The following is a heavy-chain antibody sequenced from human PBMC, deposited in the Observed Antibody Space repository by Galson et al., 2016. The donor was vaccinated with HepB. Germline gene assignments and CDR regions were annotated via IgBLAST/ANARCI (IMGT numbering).Heavy chain of an antibody. CDR3: ARAQKGVRVTWYFYCMDV. J-gene: IGHJ6*03. V-gene: IGHV4-34*01. D-gene: IGHD2/OR15-2a*01. Sequence: ETLSLTCAIYGGSFSGYYWNWIRQSPGKGLEWIGEINLSGNTYYKPSLKSRVTISLDTSKNQFSLKVRSLTAADTAVYYCARAQKGVRVTWYFYCMDVWGKGTTVIVSS. CDR1: GGSFSGYY. CDR2: INLSGNT.